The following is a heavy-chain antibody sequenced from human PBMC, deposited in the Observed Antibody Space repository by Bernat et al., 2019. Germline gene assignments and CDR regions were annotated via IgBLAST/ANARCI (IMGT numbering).Heavy chain of an antibody. D-gene: IGHD5-24*01. CDR2: IIPIFGTA. V-gene: IGHV1-69*12. J-gene: IGHJ6*02. CDR1: GGTFSSYA. Sequence: QVQLVQSGAEVKKPGSSVKVSCKASGGTFSSYAISWVRQAPGQGLEWMGGIIPIFGTANYAQKFQGRVTITADESTSTAYMELSSLRSEDTAVYYCAGALGNFRDGYGYQYYYGMDVWGQGTTVTVSS. CDR3: AGALGNFRDGYGYQYYYGMDV.